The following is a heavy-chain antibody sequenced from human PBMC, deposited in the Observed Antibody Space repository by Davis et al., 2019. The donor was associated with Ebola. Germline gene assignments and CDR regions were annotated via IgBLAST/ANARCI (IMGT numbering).Heavy chain of an antibody. CDR3: ARGRYYGMDV. CDR1: GFTFSSYA. J-gene: IGHJ6*02. Sequence: PGGSLRLSCAASGFTFSSYAMSWVRQAPGKGLVWVSRINSDGTTATYADSVKGRVSISRDNAKNTLYLQMNSLRAEDTAVYYCARGRYYGMDVWGQGTTVTVSS. CDR2: INSDGTTA. V-gene: IGHV3-74*01.